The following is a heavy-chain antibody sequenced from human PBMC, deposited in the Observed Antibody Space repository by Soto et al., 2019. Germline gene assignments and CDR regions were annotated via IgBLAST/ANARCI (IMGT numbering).Heavy chain of an antibody. CDR2: IIPIFGTP. J-gene: IGHJ4*02. V-gene: IGHV1-69*01. CDR1: GGIFSTYA. D-gene: IGHD3-10*01. Sequence: QVQLVQSGAEVKKPGSSVKVSCKASGGIFSTYAISWLRQAPGQGLEWMGGIIPIFGTPNYAQRFQGRVTITADESTSTGYVEVSRLRSEDTAVYYCARDRDDYGSGNYYNRIDFWGQGTLVTVSS. CDR3: ARDRDDYGSGNYYNRIDF.